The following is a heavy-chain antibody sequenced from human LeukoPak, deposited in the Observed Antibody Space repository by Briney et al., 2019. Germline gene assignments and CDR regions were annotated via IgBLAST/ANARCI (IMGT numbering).Heavy chain of an antibody. Sequence: GGSLRLSCAASGFTFSSYGMHWVRQAPGKGLEWVAFIRYDGSNKYYADSVKGRFTISRDNSKNTLDLQMNSLRAEDTAVYYCAKGSYFDILTGIPIDYWGQGTLVTVSS. D-gene: IGHD3-9*01. CDR1: GFTFSSYG. CDR3: AKGSYFDILTGIPIDY. V-gene: IGHV3-30*02. CDR2: IRYDGSNK. J-gene: IGHJ4*02.